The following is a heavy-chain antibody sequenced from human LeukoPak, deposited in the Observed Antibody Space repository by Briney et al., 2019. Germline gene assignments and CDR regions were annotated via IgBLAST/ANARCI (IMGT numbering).Heavy chain of an antibody. V-gene: IGHV3-7*01. J-gene: IGHJ4*02. CDR1: EFTFSSYW. CDR3: AKDHRPYGSGSSCYFDY. CDR2: IKQDGSEK. Sequence: GGSLRLSCAASEFTFSSYWMSWVRQAPGKGLEWVANIKQDGSEKYYADSVKGRFTISRDNSKNTLYLQMNSLRAEDTAVYYCAKDHRPYGSGSSCYFDYWGQGTLVTVSS. D-gene: IGHD3-10*01.